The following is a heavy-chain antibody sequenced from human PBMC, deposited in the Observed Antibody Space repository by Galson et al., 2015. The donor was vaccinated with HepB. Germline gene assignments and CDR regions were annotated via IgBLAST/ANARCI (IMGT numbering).Heavy chain of an antibody. CDR3: ARLTTVTRYNYYYYMDV. V-gene: IGHV4-34*01. CDR1: GGSFSGYY. Sequence: SETLSLTCAVYGGSFSGYYWSWIRQPPGRGLEWIGEINHTGSTNYNPSLKSRGTISADTSKNQFSLKLRSVTAADTGMYFCARLTTVTRYNYYYYMDVWGKGTTVTVSS. J-gene: IGHJ6*03. CDR2: INHTGST. D-gene: IGHD4-17*01.